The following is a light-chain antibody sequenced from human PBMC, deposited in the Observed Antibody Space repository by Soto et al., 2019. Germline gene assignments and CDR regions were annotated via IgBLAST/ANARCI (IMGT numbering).Light chain of an antibody. CDR2: GNN. Sequence: QLVLTQPPSVSGAPGQRVTISCTGSSSNIGAGYDVHWYQQLPGTAPKLLIYGNNNRPSGVPDRFSGSKSGTSASLAITGLQAEDVADYYCQSYDRSLSGSVFGGGTKLTVL. V-gene: IGLV1-40*01. J-gene: IGLJ2*01. CDR3: QSYDRSLSGSV. CDR1: SSNIGAGYD.